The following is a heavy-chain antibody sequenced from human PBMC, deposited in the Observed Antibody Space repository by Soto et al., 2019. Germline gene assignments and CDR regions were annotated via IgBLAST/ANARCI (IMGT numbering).Heavy chain of an antibody. J-gene: IGHJ4*02. D-gene: IGHD3-16*02. CDR2: ISSSGSTI. Sequence: QVQLVASGGGLVKPGGSLRLSCAASGFTFSDYYMSWIRQAPGKGLEWVSYISSSGSTIYYADSVKGRFTISRDNAKNSLYLQMNSLRAEDTAVYYCAGEPNYDYIWGSYRNDDYWGQGTLVTFSS. V-gene: IGHV3-11*01. CDR3: AGEPNYDYIWGSYRNDDY. CDR1: GFTFSDYY.